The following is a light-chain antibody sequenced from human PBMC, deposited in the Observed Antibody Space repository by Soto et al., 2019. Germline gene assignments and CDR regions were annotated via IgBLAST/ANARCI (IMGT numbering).Light chain of an antibody. CDR2: YDF. J-gene: IGLJ2*01. Sequence: SYVLTQRPSVSVAPEKTARITCGGDNIGDKAVHGVQQRPGQAPLLVIYYDFERPSGIPDRFSGSNSGNTATLTISRVEAGDEADYFCQVWDTTLAQPIFGGGTKVTVL. V-gene: IGLV3-21*04. CDR1: NIGDKA. CDR3: QVWDTTLAQPI.